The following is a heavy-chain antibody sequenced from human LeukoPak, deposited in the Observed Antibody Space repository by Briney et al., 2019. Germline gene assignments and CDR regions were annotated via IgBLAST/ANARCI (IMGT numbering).Heavy chain of an antibody. J-gene: IGHJ4*02. CDR2: IIPILGIA. Sequence: SVKVSCKASGGTFSSYGISWVRQAPGQGLEWMGRIIPILGIANYAQKFQGRVTITADKSTSTAYMELSSLRSEDTAVYYCARHWGYSSSPTYFDYWGQGTLVTVSS. CDR3: ARHWGYSSSPTYFDY. CDR1: GGTFSSYG. V-gene: IGHV1-69*04. D-gene: IGHD6-6*01.